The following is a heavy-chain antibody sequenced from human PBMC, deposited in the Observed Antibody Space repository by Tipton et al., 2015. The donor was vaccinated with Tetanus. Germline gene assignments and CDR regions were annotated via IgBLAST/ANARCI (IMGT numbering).Heavy chain of an antibody. Sequence: SLRLSCAASGFPFRSYWMHWVRQAPGKGLVWVSRIDSDGSGPTYADSVKGRFTISRDNAKNTLYLQMNSLRAEDTAVYYCVRVLKGAKCSRSSCYGYGMDVWGQGTTVTVSS. J-gene: IGHJ6*02. CDR1: GFPFRSYW. V-gene: IGHV3-74*01. CDR2: IDSDGSGP. CDR3: VRVLKGAKCSRSSCYGYGMDV. D-gene: IGHD2-2*01.